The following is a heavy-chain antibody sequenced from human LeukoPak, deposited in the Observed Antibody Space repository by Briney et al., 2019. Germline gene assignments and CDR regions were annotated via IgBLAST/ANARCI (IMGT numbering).Heavy chain of an antibody. CDR3: ARVGFWSGINPPVYWYFDL. D-gene: IGHD3-3*01. V-gene: IGHV4-34*01. CDR1: AGSFSGYY. CDR2: INHSGST. J-gene: IGHJ2*01. Sequence: SETLSLTCAVYAGSFSGYYWSWIRQPPGKGLERIGEINHSGSTNYNPTLKSRVTISVDTSKNQFSLKLSSVTAADTAVYYCARVGFWSGINPPVYWYFDLWGRGTLVTVPS.